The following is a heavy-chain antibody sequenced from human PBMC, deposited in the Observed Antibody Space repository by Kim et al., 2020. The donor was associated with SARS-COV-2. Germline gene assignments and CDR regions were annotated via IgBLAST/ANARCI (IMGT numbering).Heavy chain of an antibody. CDR3: ARDFRNYFDSSGYSLGWYFDL. V-gene: IGHV7-4-1*02. J-gene: IGHJ2*01. D-gene: IGHD3-22*01. Sequence: ASVKVSCKASGYIFTSYAMNWVRQAPGQGLEWMGWINTNTGNPTYAQGFTGRFVFSLDTSVSTAYLQISSLKAEDTAVYFCARDFRNYFDSSGYSLGWYFDLWGRGTLVTVSS. CDR1: GYIFTSYA. CDR2: INTNTGNP.